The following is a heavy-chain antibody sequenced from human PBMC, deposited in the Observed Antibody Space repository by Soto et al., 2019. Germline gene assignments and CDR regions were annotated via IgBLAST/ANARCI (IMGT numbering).Heavy chain of an antibody. CDR3: ANTLYGDYVRTFDY. D-gene: IGHD4-17*01. CDR2: ISGSGGST. CDR1: GFTFSSYA. J-gene: IGHJ4*02. V-gene: IGHV3-23*01. Sequence: PGGSLRLSCAASGFTFSSYAMSWVRQAPGKGLEWVSAISGSGGSTYYADSVKGRFTISRDNSKNTLYLQMNSLRAEDTAVYYWANTLYGDYVRTFDYWGQGTLLTLAS.